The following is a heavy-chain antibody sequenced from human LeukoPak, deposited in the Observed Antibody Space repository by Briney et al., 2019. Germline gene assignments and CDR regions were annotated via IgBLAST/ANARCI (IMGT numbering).Heavy chain of an antibody. CDR1: GFTFSSYG. J-gene: IGHJ4*02. D-gene: IGHD3-22*01. Sequence: PGGSLRLSCAASGFTFSSYGMSWVRQAPGKGLEWVSGISVSGGSTYYADSVKGRFTISRDNSKNTLYLQMNSLRAEDTAVYYCAKDPVADYYDSSGPPYYFDYWGQGTLVTVSS. V-gene: IGHV3-23*01. CDR3: AKDPVADYYDSSGPPYYFDY. CDR2: ISVSGGST.